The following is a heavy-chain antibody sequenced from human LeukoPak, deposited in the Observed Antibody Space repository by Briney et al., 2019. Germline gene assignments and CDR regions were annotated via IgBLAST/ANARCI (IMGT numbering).Heavy chain of an antibody. J-gene: IGHJ3*02. V-gene: IGHV4-30-2*01. CDR1: GGSISSGGYS. D-gene: IGHD2-21*02. CDR3: ARVCGGDCPDAFDI. Sequence: SETLSLTCAVSGGSISSGGYSWSWIRQPPGKGLEWIGYIYHSGSTYYNPSLKSRVTISVDRSKNQFSLKLSSVTAADTAVYYCARVCGGDCPDAFDIWGQGTMVTVSS. CDR2: IYHSGST.